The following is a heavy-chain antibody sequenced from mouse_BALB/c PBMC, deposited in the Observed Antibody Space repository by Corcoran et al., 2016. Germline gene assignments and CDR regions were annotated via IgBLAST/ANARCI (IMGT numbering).Heavy chain of an antibody. V-gene: IGHV1-19*01. CDR2: VNPYTGGT. J-gene: IGHJ2*01. Sequence: EVQLQQSGPELVKPGASVKMSCKASGYTFTDYYMDWVQQSHGESFEWIGRVNPYTGGTSYNHKFKGKATLTVDKSSSTAYMELNSLTSEDSAVYYCASDYWGQGTTLTVSS. CDR3: ASDY. CDR1: GYTFTDYY.